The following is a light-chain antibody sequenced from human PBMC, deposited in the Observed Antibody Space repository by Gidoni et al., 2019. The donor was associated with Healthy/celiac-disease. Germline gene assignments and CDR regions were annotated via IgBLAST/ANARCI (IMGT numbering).Light chain of an antibody. CDR3: QQRSNWPPFLT. CDR2: DAS. J-gene: IGKJ4*01. Sequence: DIVLTQYPATLSLSPGERATLSCRARQSVSSYLAWYQQQPGQAPRLLIYDASNRPTGIPARFSGSGSGTDFTLTISSLEPEDFAVYYCQQRSNWPPFLTFGGGTKVEIK. CDR1: QSVSSY. V-gene: IGKV3-11*01.